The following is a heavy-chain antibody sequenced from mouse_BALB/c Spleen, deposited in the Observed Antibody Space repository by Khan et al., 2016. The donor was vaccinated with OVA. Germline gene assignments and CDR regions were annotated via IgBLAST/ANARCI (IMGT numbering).Heavy chain of an antibody. CDR2: INPSTGYT. CDR1: GYTFINYW. CDR3: ARRGLRWDFDY. D-gene: IGHD1-1*01. Sequence: QVQLQQSGAELAKPGASVKMSCKASGYTFINYWILWIKQRPGQGLEWIGYINPSTGYTEYNQNFKEKATLTEYKSSSTAYMQLSSLTSEDSTVYYCARRGLRWDFDYWGQGTTLTVSS. V-gene: IGHV1-7*01. J-gene: IGHJ2*01.